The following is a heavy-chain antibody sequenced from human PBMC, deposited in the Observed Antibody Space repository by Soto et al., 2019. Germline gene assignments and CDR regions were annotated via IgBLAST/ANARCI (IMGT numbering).Heavy chain of an antibody. CDR2: IYNNGRS. J-gene: IGHJ4*01. CDR1: GGSNSSSS. Sequence: PSETLSLTRTVSGGSNSSSSWHWIRQPPWRGLEWIVYIYNNGRSDYNPSLKSRVTISVDTSNNHFSLQLSTVTPADTAVYYCARARFCTSTSCYQYVDFWGQGTLVTVSS. V-gene: IGHV4-59*01. CDR3: ARARFCTSTSCYQYVDF. D-gene: IGHD2-2*01.